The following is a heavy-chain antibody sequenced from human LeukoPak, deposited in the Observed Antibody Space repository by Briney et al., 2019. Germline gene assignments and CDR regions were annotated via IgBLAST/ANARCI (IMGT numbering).Heavy chain of an antibody. J-gene: IGHJ6*02. CDR2: ISYDGSNK. Sequence: GGSLRLSCAASGFTFSSYGMPWVRQAPGKGLEWVAVISYDGSNKYYADSVKGRFTISRDNSKNTLYLQMHSLRAEDTAVYYCARVPPDYYYYGMDVWGQGTTVTVSS. CDR1: GFTFSSYG. V-gene: IGHV3-30*03. CDR3: ARVPPDYYYYGMDV.